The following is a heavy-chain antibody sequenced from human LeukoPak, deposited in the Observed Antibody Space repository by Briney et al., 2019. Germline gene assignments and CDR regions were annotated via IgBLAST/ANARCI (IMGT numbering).Heavy chain of an antibody. CDR2: VYISGDT. J-gene: IGHJ4*02. CDR3: ARLIAEVGGGTNYFAT. D-gene: IGHD2-21*01. V-gene: IGHV4-4*07. Sequence: PSETLSLTCTVSGGSVTTAHWYWSWIRQPAGKGLEWIGRVYISGDTKYNPSLKSRVIMSLDASKNQFSLRLTSVTAADTAVYYCARLIAEVGGGTNYFATWGQGTLVTVSS. CDR1: GGSVTTAHWY.